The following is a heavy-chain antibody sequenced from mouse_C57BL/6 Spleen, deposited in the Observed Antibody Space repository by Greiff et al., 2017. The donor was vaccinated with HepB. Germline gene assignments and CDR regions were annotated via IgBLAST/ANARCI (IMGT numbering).Heavy chain of an antibody. CDR1: GFSLTSYG. J-gene: IGHJ1*03. V-gene: IGHV2-6*01. CDR3: ASFPPYYGSRGWYFDV. Sequence: QVQLKESGPGLVAPSQSLSITCTVSGFSLTSYGVDWVRQSPGKGLEWLGVIWGVGSTNYNSALKSRLSISKDNSKSQVFLKMNSLQTDDTAMYYCASFPPYYGSRGWYFDVWGTGTTVTVSS. CDR2: IWGVGST. D-gene: IGHD1-1*01.